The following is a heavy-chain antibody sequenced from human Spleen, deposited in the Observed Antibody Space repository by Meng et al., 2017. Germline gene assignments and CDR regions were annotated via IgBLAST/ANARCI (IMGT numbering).Heavy chain of an antibody. CDR3: ATDEYSSN. CDR2: ISAFNGHT. J-gene: IGHJ4*02. Sequence: QVKLVTAGAEVKTPGASVKCSCQASGYPFTRYGISWVRQAPGQGLEWMGWISAFNGHTNYAQKLQGRVTMTTDTSTSTAYMELRSLRSDDTAVYYCATDEYSSNWGQGTLVTVSS. V-gene: IGHV1-18*01. D-gene: IGHD6-6*01. CDR1: GYPFTRYG.